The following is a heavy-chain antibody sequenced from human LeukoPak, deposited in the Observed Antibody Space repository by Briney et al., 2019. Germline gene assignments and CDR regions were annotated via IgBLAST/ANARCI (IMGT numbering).Heavy chain of an antibody. CDR1: GGSISSYY. Sequence: PSETLSLTCTVSGGSISSYYWSWIRQPPGKGLEWIGYIYYSGSTNYNPSLKSRVTISADTSKNQFSLKLSSVTAADTAVYYCARDRLPYYYDSSGYSRWYFDLWGRGTLVTVSS. D-gene: IGHD3-22*01. J-gene: IGHJ2*01. CDR2: IYYSGST. V-gene: IGHV4-59*01. CDR3: ARDRLPYYYDSSGYSRWYFDL.